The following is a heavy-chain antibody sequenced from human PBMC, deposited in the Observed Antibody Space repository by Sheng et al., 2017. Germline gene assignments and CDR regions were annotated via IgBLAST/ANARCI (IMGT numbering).Heavy chain of an antibody. V-gene: IGHV3-30*02. D-gene: IGHD5-12*01. CDR1: GFTFSSYG. Sequence: QVQLVESGGGVVQPGGSLRLSCAASGFTFSSYGMHWVRQAPGKGLEWVAFIRYDGSNKYYADSVKGRFTISRDNSKNTLYLQMNSLRAEDTAVYYCAKDGGWLVAHSTNWFDPWGQGTLVTVSS. CDR3: AKDGGWLVAHSTNWFDP. J-gene: IGHJ5*02. CDR2: IRYDGSNK.